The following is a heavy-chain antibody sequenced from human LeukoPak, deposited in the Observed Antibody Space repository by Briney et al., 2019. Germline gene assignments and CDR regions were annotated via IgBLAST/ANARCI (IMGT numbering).Heavy chain of an antibody. CDR3: TTADSSGRFLIDY. J-gene: IGHJ4*02. CDR1: GFSFSGHW. CDR2: IKSKTDGGTA. Sequence: GGSLRLSCIASGFSFSGHWMNWVRQAPGKGLEWVGRIKSKTDGGTADYAAPVKGRFTISRDDSKNTLYLQMNSLKTEDTAVYYCTTADSSGRFLIDYWGQGTLVTVSS. V-gene: IGHV3-15*07. D-gene: IGHD3-22*01.